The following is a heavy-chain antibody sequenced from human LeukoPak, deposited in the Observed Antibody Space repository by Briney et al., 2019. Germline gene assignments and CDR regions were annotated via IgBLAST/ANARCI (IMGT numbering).Heavy chain of an antibody. D-gene: IGHD6-13*01. CDR3: ARDGVLIAAAEGYFDY. CDR1: GGSISSYY. J-gene: IGHJ4*02. Sequence: SETLSLTSTVSGGSISSYYWSWIRQPPGKGLEWIGYIYYSGSTNYNPSLKSRVTISVDTSKNQFSLKLSSVTAADTAVYYCARDGVLIAAAEGYFDYWGQGTLVTVSS. CDR2: IYYSGST. V-gene: IGHV4-59*01.